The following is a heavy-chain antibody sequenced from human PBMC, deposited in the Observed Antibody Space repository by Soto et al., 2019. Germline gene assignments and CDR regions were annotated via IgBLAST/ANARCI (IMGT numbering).Heavy chain of an antibody. V-gene: IGHV3-23*01. CDR1: GFTFSIFP. J-gene: IGHJ4*02. CDR3: ATHYDIPTGALDCFDF. Sequence: EVQVLESGGGLVQPGGSLRLSCAASGFTFSIFPMTWVRQAPGRGLEWVSAISRSGDAIYYADSVRGRFTISRDNSKNTPYLQKNTRRAEDTAIYYCATHYDIPTGALDCFDFWGQGYLVTDAS. CDR2: ISRSGDAI. D-gene: IGHD3-9*01.